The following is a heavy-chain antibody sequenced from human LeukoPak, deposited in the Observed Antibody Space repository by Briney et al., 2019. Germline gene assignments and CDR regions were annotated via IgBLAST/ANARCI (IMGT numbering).Heavy chain of an antibody. Sequence: ASVTVSCTSSGYTFTSFGVSWVRQAPGQGLEWMGWISAFNGKTNYAQKFQGRVTMTTDTSTGTACMDLRSLRSDDTAVYYCARDGPLAYDSSGLDYWGQGTLVTVSS. D-gene: IGHD3-22*01. J-gene: IGHJ4*02. CDR2: ISAFNGKT. CDR3: ARDGPLAYDSSGLDY. CDR1: GYTFTSFG. V-gene: IGHV1-18*01.